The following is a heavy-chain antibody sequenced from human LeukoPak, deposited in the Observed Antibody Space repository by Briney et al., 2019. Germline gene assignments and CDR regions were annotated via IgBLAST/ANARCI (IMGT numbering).Heavy chain of an antibody. CDR1: GGSISSYY. V-gene: IGHV4-59*01. CDR3: ARAPRGAFDI. J-gene: IGHJ3*02. CDR2: IYYSGST. Sequence: SETLPLTCTVSGGSISSYYWSWIRQPPGKGLEWIGYIYYSGSTNYNPSLKSRVTISVDTSKNQFSLKLSSVTAADTAVYYCARAPRGAFDIWGQGTMVTVSS.